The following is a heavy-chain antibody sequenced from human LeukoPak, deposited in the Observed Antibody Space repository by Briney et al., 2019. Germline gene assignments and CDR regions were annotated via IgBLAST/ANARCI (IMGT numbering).Heavy chain of an antibody. V-gene: IGHV3-53*01. Sequence: GGSLTLSCAASGFSVSLNYMNWVRQAPGKGLEWVSILYSGSDTYYADSVKGRFTISRDSSKNMLFLHMNSLRAEDTAVYYFARVGDHFHWYLDLWGRGTLVTVSS. CDR2: LYSGSDT. CDR1: GFSVSLNY. J-gene: IGHJ2*01. CDR3: ARVGDHFHWYLDL. D-gene: IGHD3-3*02.